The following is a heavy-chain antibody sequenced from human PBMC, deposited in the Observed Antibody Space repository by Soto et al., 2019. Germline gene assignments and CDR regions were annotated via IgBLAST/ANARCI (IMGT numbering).Heavy chain of an antibody. CDR3: ARAGYSYGTGYYFDY. V-gene: IGHV4-59*01. Sequence: QVQLQESGPGLVKPSETLSLTCTVSGGSISNYYWTWVLQPPGKGLEWIGFVYYTGSTNYNPSLKSRVTLSLDTSKNQFSVKLNSVTAADTAVYYCARAGYSYGTGYYFDYWGQGTLVTVSS. D-gene: IGHD5-18*01. CDR1: GGSISNYY. CDR2: VYYTGST. J-gene: IGHJ4*02.